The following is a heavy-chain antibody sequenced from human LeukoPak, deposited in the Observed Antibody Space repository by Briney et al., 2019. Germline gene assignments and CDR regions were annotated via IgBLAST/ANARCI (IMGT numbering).Heavy chain of an antibody. D-gene: IGHD2-2*01. V-gene: IGHV4-4*07. Sequence: SETLSLTCAVYGGSFSGYYWSWIRQPAGKGLEWIGRIYTSGSTNYNPSLKSRVTMSVDTSKNQFSLKLSSVTAADTAVYYCARDRGRYCSSTSCQAGNWFDPWGQGTLVTVSS. J-gene: IGHJ5*02. CDR2: IYTSGST. CDR3: ARDRGRYCSSTSCQAGNWFDP. CDR1: GGSFSGYY.